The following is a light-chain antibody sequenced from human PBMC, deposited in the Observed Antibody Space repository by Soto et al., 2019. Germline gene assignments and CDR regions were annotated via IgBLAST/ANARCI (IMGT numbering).Light chain of an antibody. CDR3: QYRGIWPPGAT. CDR1: QSINNY. V-gene: IGKV3-11*01. CDR2: DAS. J-gene: IGKJ4*01. Sequence: EIVLTQSPVTLSLSPGERATLSCRASQSINNYLAWYQQKPGQPPRLLIYDASNRATAIPVRFSGSGSRTAFTLTISSLEPADSAVYYCQYRGIWPPGATFGGGTKVDIK.